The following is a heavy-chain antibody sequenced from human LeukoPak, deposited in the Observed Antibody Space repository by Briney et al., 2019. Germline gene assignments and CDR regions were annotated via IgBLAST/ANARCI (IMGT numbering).Heavy chain of an antibody. Sequence: SETLSLTCTVSGYSISSGYYWGWIRQPPGKGLEWIGSIYHSGSTYYNPSLKSRVTISVDTSKNQFSLKLSSVTAADTAVYYCASSYRGYWGQGTLVTVSS. CDR3: ASSYRGY. J-gene: IGHJ4*02. CDR1: GYSISSGYY. V-gene: IGHV4-38-2*02. CDR2: IYHSGST. D-gene: IGHD1-14*01.